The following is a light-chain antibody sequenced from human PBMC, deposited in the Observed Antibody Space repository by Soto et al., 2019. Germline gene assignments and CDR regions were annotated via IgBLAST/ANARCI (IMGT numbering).Light chain of an antibody. CDR1: QSISSS. CDR2: DAS. Sequence: EIVLTQSPATLSLSPGERATLSCRASQSISSSLAWYQQKPGQAPRLLIYDASTRATGFPARFSGSGSGTDFTLTIGSLEPEDFAVDYCQQRSEWPRTLGQGTKVDIK. CDR3: QQRSEWPRT. V-gene: IGKV3-11*01. J-gene: IGKJ1*01.